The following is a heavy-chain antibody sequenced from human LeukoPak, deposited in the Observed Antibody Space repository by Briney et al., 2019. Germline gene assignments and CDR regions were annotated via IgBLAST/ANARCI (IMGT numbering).Heavy chain of an antibody. Sequence: ASVKVSCTASGYTFTIYGISWVRQAPGQGLEWMGWISAYNGNTNYAQKLQGRVTMTTDTSTSTAYMELRSLRSDDTAVYYCARDSTWIQLWFFDYWGQGTLVTVSS. V-gene: IGHV1-18*01. D-gene: IGHD5-18*01. CDR1: GYTFTIYG. CDR2: ISAYNGNT. CDR3: ARDSTWIQLWFFDY. J-gene: IGHJ4*02.